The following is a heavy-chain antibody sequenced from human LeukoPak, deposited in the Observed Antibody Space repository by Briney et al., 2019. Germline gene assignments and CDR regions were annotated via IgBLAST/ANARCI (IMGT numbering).Heavy chain of an antibody. CDR2: INPKSGGT. CDR3: ASGYDSSGYSGY. D-gene: IGHD3-22*01. J-gene: IGHJ4*02. CDR1: GYTFTGYY. Sequence: ASVKVSCKASGYTFTGYYMHWVRQAPGQGLEWVGWINPKSGGTNYAQKFQGRVTMTRDTSISTAYMELSRLRSDDTAVYYCASGYDSSGYSGYWGQGTLVTVSS. V-gene: IGHV1-2*02.